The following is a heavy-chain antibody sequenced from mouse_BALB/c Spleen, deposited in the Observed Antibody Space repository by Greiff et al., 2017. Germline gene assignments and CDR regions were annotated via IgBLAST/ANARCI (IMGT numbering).Heavy chain of an antibody. CDR1: GYSFTSYY. V-gene: IGHV1S135*01. CDR3: ARSNFAMDY. D-gene: IGHD4-1*01. CDR2: IDPFNGGT. Sequence: VQLQQSGPELMKPGASVKISCKASGYSFTSYYMHWVKQSHGKSLEWIGYIDPFNGGTSYNQKFKGKATLTVDKSSSTAYMHLSSLTSEDSAVYYCARSNFAMDYWGQGTSVTVSS. J-gene: IGHJ4*01.